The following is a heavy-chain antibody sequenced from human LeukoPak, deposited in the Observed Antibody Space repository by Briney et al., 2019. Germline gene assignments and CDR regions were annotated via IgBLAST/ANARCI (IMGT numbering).Heavy chain of an antibody. J-gene: IGHJ1*01. CDR1: EFTFRYYA. CDR2: INGDGGGV. D-gene: IGHD5-18*01. Sequence: GGSLRLSCVGSEFTFRYYAMHWVRQAPGRGLEWVSGINGDGGGVRYADSVLGRFTISRDYAETSLYLQMNSLRPEDTALYYCARDRGGKVDTGAVEHWGQGTLVAVSS. V-gene: IGHV3-9*01. CDR3: ARDRGGKVDTGAVEH.